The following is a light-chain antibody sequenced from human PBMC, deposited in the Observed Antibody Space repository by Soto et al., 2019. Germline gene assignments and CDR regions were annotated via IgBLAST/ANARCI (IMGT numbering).Light chain of an antibody. CDR3: SSYTRSSTL. J-gene: IGLJ2*01. CDR2: DVT. V-gene: IGLV2-14*01. CDR1: SSDVGGSNY. Sequence: QSALTQPASVSGSPGQSITISCTGTSSDVGGSNYVSWYQQHPGKAPKLIIYDVTNRPSGVSDRFSGSKSGNTASLTISGLQAEDEADYYCSSYTRSSTLFGGGTKLTVL.